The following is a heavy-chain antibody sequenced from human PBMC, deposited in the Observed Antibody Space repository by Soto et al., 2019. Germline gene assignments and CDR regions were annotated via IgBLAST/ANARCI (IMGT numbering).Heavy chain of an antibody. D-gene: IGHD1-1*01. Sequence: QVQLQESGPGLVKPSETPSLTCTVSGGSISSYYWSWIRQPPGKGLEWIGYIYYSGSTNYNPSLKSRVTISVDTSKNQFSLKLSSVTAADTAVYYCAREATTNFDYWGQGTLVTVSS. CDR2: IYYSGST. V-gene: IGHV4-59*01. CDR1: GGSISSYY. CDR3: AREATTNFDY. J-gene: IGHJ4*02.